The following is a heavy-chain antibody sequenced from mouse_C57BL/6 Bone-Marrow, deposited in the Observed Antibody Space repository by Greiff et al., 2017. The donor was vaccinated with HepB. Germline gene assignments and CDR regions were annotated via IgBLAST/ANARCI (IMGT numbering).Heavy chain of an antibody. Sequence: VQLQQSGAELMKPGASVKLSCKATGYTFTGYWIEWVKQRPGHGLEWIGEILPGSGSTNYNEKFKGKATFTADTSSNTAYMQLSSLTTEDSAIYYCASLLITTVVATNYFDYGGQGTTLTVSS. D-gene: IGHD1-1*01. CDR2: ILPGSGST. V-gene: IGHV1-9*01. CDR1: GYTFTGYW. CDR3: ASLLITTVVATNYFDY. J-gene: IGHJ2*01.